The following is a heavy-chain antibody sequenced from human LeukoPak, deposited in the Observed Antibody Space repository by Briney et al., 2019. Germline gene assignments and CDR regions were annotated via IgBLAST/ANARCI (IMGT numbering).Heavy chain of an antibody. Sequence: SETLSLTCTVSGGSISSGDYYWSWIRQPPGTGLEWIGYIYYSGSTYYNPSLKSRVTISVDTSKNQFSLKLSSVTAADTAVYYCASAPDSSGYYLGWTDYWGQGTLVTVSS. D-gene: IGHD3-22*01. J-gene: IGHJ4*02. CDR1: GGSISSGDYY. V-gene: IGHV4-30-4*01. CDR3: ASAPDSSGYYLGWTDY. CDR2: IYYSGST.